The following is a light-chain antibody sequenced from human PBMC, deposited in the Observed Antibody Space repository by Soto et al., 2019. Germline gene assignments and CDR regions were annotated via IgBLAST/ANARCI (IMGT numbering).Light chain of an antibody. Sequence: QAVVTQEPSLTVSPGGTVTLTCDSSTGAVTSGHYPYWFQQKPGQAPRTLIYDTNNKHSWTPARFSGSLLGGKAALTLSGAQPEDEAEYYCLLFYSGPRVFGGGTKLPVL. V-gene: IGLV7-46*01. CDR3: LLFYSGPRV. J-gene: IGLJ3*02. CDR2: DTN. CDR1: TGAVTSGHY.